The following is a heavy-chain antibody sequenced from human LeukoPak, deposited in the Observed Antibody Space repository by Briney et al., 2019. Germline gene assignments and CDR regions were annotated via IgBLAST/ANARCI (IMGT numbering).Heavy chain of an antibody. CDR2: IAYTGNT. Sequence: SETLSLTCTVSGGSSSNSDFFWGWIRQPPGEGLEWIGSIAYTGNTHYNPSLRSRVTISVDASKNQISLKLTSVSAADTAMYYCARQAPPHLLVTWYFDYWGQGTLVSVSS. CDR1: GGSSSNSDFF. J-gene: IGHJ4*02. CDR3: ARQAPPHLLVTWYFDY. V-gene: IGHV4-39*01. D-gene: IGHD2-21*01.